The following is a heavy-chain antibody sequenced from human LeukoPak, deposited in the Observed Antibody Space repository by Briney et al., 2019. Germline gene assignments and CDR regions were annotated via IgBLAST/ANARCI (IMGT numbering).Heavy chain of an antibody. Sequence: PSETLSLTCTVSGGSISSYYWSWIRQPPGKGLEWIGYIYYTGSTNHNPSLKSRVTISVDTSKNQFSLKLSSVTAADTAVYYCARSNHYASSGYYTWGQGTLVTVSS. CDR1: GGSISSYY. D-gene: IGHD3-22*01. CDR2: IYYTGST. V-gene: IGHV4-59*01. CDR3: ARSNHYASSGYYT. J-gene: IGHJ5*02.